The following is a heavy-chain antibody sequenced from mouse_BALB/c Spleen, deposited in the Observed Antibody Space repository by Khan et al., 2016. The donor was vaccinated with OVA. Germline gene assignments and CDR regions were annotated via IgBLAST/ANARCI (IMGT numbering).Heavy chain of an antibody. Sequence: VKLMESGAELMKPGASVKISCKATGYTFSNYWIEWVKQRPGHGLEWIGEFLPGSGNANSNERFKGKAPFASDASSNTAFMQLCSLTSEDSAVYFCARVKYGRRDYVDSWGQGTILTVAS. CDR3: ARVKYGRRDYVDS. CDR1: GYTFSNYW. V-gene: IGHV1-9*01. CDR2: FLPGSGNA. J-gene: IGHJ2*01. D-gene: IGHD1-1*01.